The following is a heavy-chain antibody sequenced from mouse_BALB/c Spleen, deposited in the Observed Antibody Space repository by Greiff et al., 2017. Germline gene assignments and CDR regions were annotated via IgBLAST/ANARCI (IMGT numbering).Heavy chain of an antibody. CDR2: ISSGGST. CDR1: GFTFSSYA. Sequence: EVKLQESGGGLVKPGGSLKLSCAASGFTFSSYAMSWVRQTPEKRLEWVASISSGGSTYYPDSVKGRFTISRDNARNILYLQMSSLRSEDTAMYYCARGGGYYDYDDAMDYWGQGTSVTVSS. J-gene: IGHJ4*01. CDR3: ARGGGYYDYDDAMDY. V-gene: IGHV5-6-5*01. D-gene: IGHD2-4*01.